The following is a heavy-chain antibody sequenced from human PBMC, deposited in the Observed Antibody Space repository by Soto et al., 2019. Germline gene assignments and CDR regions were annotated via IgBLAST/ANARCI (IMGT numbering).Heavy chain of an antibody. J-gene: IGHJ5*02. CDR1: GYTFTSYG. Sequence: GASVKVSCKASGYTFTSYGSSWVRHSPGQGLEWMGWISAYNGNTNYAQKLQGRVTMTTDTSTSTAYMELRSLRSDDTAVYYCACGRSGYDSYWFDPWGQGTLVTVSS. CDR2: ISAYNGNT. V-gene: IGHV1-18*01. CDR3: ACGRSGYDSYWFDP. D-gene: IGHD5-12*01.